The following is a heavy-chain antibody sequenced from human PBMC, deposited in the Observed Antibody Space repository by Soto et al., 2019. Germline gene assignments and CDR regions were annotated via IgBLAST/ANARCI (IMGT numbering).Heavy chain of an antibody. CDR3: AKKTAGTYPFDY. D-gene: IGHD3-10*01. J-gene: IGHJ4*02. CDR1: GFTFSNYA. V-gene: IGHV3-23*01. Sequence: EVQLLESGGGLVQPGGSLRLSCAASGFTFSNYAMHWVRQAPGKGLEWVSGIGVSGTGTYYADSVKGRFTISRDNSKNTVYLQLNSLRVDDTAVYYCAKKTAGTYPFDYWGQGTLVTVSS. CDR2: IGVSGTGT.